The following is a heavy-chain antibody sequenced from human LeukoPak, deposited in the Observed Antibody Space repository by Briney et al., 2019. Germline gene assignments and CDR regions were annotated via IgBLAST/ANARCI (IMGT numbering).Heavy chain of an antibody. J-gene: IGHJ5*02. D-gene: IGHD2-15*01. Sequence: GGSLRLSCAASGFTFSSYAMSWVRQAPGKGLEWVSAISGSGGSTYYADSVKGRFTISRDNSKNTLYLQMDSLRAEDTAVYYCAKDRGGYLLNWFDPWGQGTLVTVSS. CDR2: ISGSGGST. V-gene: IGHV3-23*01. CDR3: AKDRGGYLLNWFDP. CDR1: GFTFSSYA.